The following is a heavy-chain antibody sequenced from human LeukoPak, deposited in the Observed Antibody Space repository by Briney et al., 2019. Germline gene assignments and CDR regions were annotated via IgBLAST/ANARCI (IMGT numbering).Heavy chain of an antibody. V-gene: IGHV3-21*01. J-gene: IGHJ4*02. CDR3: ARGSVGYYGSGSYYDY. CDR2: ISSSSYI. Sequence: PGGSLRLSCAASGFTFSSYSMNWVRQAPGKGLEWVSSISSSSYIYYADSVKGRFTISRDNAKNSLYLQMNSLRAEDTAVYYCARGSVGYYGSGSYYDYWGQGTLVTVSS. D-gene: IGHD3-10*01. CDR1: GFTFSSYS.